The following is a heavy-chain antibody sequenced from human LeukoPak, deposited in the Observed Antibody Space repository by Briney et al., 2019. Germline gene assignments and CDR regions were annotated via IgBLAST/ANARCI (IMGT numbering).Heavy chain of an antibody. D-gene: IGHD2-2*01. CDR2: IYPRDGST. J-gene: IGHJ4*02. CDR1: GYTFTSNY. Sequence: ASVKVSCKASGYTFTSNYIHWVRQAPGQGLEWMGMIYPRDGSTSYAQKFQGRVTVTRDTSTSTVHMELSGLRSEDTAVYYCARAASYCSSTSCYGYWGQGTLVTVSS. CDR3: ARAASYCSSTSCYGY. V-gene: IGHV1-46*01.